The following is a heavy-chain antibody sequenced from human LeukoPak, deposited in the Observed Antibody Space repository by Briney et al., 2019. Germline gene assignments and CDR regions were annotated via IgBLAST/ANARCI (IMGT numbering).Heavy chain of an antibody. D-gene: IGHD5-18*01. CDR1: GFTFSSYA. J-gene: IGHJ6*02. Sequence: GGSLSLSCAASGFTFSSYAMSWVRQVPGKGLEWVSAISGSGGSTNYADSVKGRFTISRDNSKNTLYLQMNSLRAEDTAVYYCAKATGYSYGPQYGMDVWGQGTTVTVSS. CDR3: AKATGYSYGPQYGMDV. V-gene: IGHV3-23*01. CDR2: ISGSGGST.